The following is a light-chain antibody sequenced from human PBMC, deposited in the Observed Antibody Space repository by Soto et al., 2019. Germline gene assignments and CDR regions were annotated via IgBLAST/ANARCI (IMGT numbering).Light chain of an antibody. CDR2: DVS. J-gene: IGLJ1*01. CDR3: SSYTSSSIV. V-gene: IGLV2-14*01. Sequence: QSVLTQPASVSGSPGKSITISCTGTSSDVGGYNYVSWYQQHPGKAPKLMIYDVSNRPSGVSNRFSGSKSGNTASLTISGLQAEDEADYYCSSYTSSSIVFGTGTKVTVL. CDR1: SSDVGGYNY.